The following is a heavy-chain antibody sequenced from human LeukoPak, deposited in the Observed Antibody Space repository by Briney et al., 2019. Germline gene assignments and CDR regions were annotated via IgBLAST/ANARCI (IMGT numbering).Heavy chain of an antibody. D-gene: IGHD6-13*01. CDR2: IYYSGST. V-gene: IGHV4-59*08. CDR1: GGSISSYY. CDR3: ARHSSSWFQHNHFDY. J-gene: IGHJ4*02. Sequence: PSETLSLTCTVSGGSISSYYWSWIRQPPGKGLEWIGYIYYSGSTNYNPSLKSRVTISVDTSKNQFSLKLSSVTAADTAVYYCARHSSSWFQHNHFDYWGQGTLVTVSS.